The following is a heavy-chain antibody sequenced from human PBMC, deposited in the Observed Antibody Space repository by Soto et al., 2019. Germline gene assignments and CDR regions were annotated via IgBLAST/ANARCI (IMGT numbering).Heavy chain of an antibody. CDR2: SRNKANSYST. J-gene: IGHJ4*02. V-gene: IGHV3-72*01. D-gene: IGHD2-21*02. CDR1: GFTFSDHY. CDR3: ARSYDSVSRYYFDY. Sequence: GGSLRLSCAASGFTFSDHYLDWVRQAPGKGLEWVARSRNKANSYSTEYAASVKERFTVSRDFSNNLLSLQMDSLKTEDSAVYYCARSYDSVSRYYFDYWGEGT.